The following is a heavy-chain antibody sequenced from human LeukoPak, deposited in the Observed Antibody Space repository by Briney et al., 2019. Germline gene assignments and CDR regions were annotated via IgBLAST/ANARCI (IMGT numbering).Heavy chain of an antibody. Sequence: GGSRRLSGAASDFTFSTNHMTWVRQAPGKGPEWVSVIYSDGTTYSAASVKGRFTISRDNSTNPLYLQMNSLRAEDTAVYYCVRDLTRGQGTLVTASS. CDR3: VRDLT. J-gene: IGHJ4*02. CDR2: IYSDGTT. CDR1: DFTFSTNH. V-gene: IGHV3-53*01. D-gene: IGHD2-2*01.